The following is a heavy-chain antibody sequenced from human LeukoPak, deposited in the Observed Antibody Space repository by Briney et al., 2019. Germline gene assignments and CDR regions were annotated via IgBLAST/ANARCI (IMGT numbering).Heavy chain of an antibody. CDR2: ISYDGSNK. D-gene: IGHD6-13*01. J-gene: IGHJ4*02. V-gene: IGHV3-30*18. CDR3: AKDQLSRGAADTPGFDY. CDR1: GFTFSSYG. Sequence: PGGSLRLSCAASGFTFSSYGMHWVRQAPGKGLEWVAVISYDGSNKYYADSVKGRFTISRDNSKNTLYLQMNSLRAEDTAVYYCAKDQLSRGAADTPGFDYWGQGTLVTVSS.